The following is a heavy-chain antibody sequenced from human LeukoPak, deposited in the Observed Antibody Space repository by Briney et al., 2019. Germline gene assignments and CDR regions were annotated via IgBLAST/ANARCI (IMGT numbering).Heavy chain of an antibody. Sequence: ASVKVSCKASGYTFTSYYMHWVRQAPGQGLEWMGIINPSGGSTSYAQKFQGRVTMTRDMSTSTVYMELSSLRSEDTAVYYCARDLRPLLMITFGGVIAGSAFDIWGQGTMVTVSS. D-gene: IGHD3-16*02. CDR2: INPSGGST. J-gene: IGHJ3*02. CDR3: ARDLRPLLMITFGGVIAGSAFDI. V-gene: IGHV1-46*01. CDR1: GYTFTSYY.